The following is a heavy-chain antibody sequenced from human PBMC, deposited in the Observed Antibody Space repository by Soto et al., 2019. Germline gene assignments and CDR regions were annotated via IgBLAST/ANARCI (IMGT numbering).Heavy chain of an antibody. J-gene: IGHJ6*02. CDR2: ISGSGGST. V-gene: IGHV3-23*01. CDR3: AKSPPTPYRGWYVDYYYYGMDV. D-gene: IGHD6-19*01. Sequence: GGSLRLSCAASGFTFSSYAMSWVRQAPGKGLEWVSAISGSGGSTYYADSVKGRFTISRDNSKNTLYLQMNSLRAEDTAVYYCAKSPPTPYRGWYVDYYYYGMDVWGQGTTVTVSS. CDR1: GFTFSSYA.